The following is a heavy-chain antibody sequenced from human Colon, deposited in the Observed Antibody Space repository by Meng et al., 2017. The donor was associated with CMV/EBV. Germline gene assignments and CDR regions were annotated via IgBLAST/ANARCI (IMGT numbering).Heavy chain of an antibody. CDR1: GGSISSGGYY. J-gene: IGHJ6*02. CDR2: IYYSGST. V-gene: IGHV4-39*07. CDR3: AGLSYCSSTSCYYYYGMDV. D-gene: IGHD2-2*01. Sequence: SETLSLTCTVFGGSISSGGYYWGWIRQPPGKGPEWIGSIYYSGSTYYNPSLQSRVTISLDTSTNQFSLRLSSITAADTAVYYCAGLSYCSSTSCYYYYGMDVWGQGTTVTVSS.